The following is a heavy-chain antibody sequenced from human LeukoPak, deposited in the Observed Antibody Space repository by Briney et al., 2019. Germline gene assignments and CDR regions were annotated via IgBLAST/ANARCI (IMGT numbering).Heavy chain of an antibody. CDR2: IYTSGST. CDR3: ARVAYTYYCYYMDV. J-gene: IGHJ6*03. Sequence: PSETLSLTCTVSGGSISSGSYYWSWIRQPAGKGLEWIGHIYTSGSTNYNPSLKSRVTISVDTSKNQFSLKLSSVTAADTAVYYCARVAYTYYCYYMDVWGKGTTVTVSS. CDR1: GGSISSGSYY. D-gene: IGHD2-21*01. V-gene: IGHV4-61*09.